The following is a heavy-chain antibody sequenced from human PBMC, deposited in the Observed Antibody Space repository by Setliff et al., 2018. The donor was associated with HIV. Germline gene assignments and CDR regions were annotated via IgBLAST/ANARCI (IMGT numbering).Heavy chain of an antibody. CDR3: ARYIRDLTFTFYYYYMDV. CDR1: GFTFSSYA. CDR2: ISSSTSTT. J-gene: IGHJ6*03. Sequence: PGGSLRLSCAASGFTFSSYAMNWVRQAPGKGLEWVSYISSSTSTTYYADSVKGRFTISRDNAKNSLYLQMNGLRAEDTAVYYCARYIRDLTFTFYYYYMDVWGEGTAVTVSS. D-gene: IGHD3-10*01. V-gene: IGHV3-48*01.